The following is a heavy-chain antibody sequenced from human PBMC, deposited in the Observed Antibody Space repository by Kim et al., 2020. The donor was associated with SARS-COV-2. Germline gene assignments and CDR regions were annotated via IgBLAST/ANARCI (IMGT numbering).Heavy chain of an antibody. D-gene: IGHD2-21*01. CDR1: GGYW. CDR3: ARHSFASCYPDY. CDR2: IYLGDSDT. V-gene: IGHV5-51*01. J-gene: IGHJ4*02. Sequence: GESLKISCKGSGGYWIGWVRQMPGKGLEWMAIIYLGDSDTRYGPSFQGQVTISADKSSSTAFLQWSSLKASDTAMYYCARHSFASCYPDYWGQGTLVTVS.